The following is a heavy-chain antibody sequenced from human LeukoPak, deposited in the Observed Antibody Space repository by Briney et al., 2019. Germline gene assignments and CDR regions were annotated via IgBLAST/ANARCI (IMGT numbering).Heavy chain of an antibody. CDR1: GGSISSSSYY. CDR2: IYYSGST. Sequence: PSETLSLTCSVSGGSISSSSYYWGWIRQPPGKGLVWIGRIYYSGSTYYNPSRKSRATISLDTCKNQFSLKLSSVTAADTAVYYCARLDYYDSSGYHRDDYWGQGTLVTVSS. J-gene: IGHJ4*02. V-gene: IGHV4-39*01. D-gene: IGHD3-22*01. CDR3: ARLDYYDSSGYHRDDY.